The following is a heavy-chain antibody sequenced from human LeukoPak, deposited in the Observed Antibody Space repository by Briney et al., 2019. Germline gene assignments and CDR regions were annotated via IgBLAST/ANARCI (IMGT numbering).Heavy chain of an antibody. V-gene: IGHV1-2*02. CDR2: INPNSGGT. CDR1: GYTFTGHY. D-gene: IGHD6-13*01. Sequence: ASVKVSCKASGYTFTGHYMHWVRQAPGQGLEWMGWINPNSGGTNYAQKFQGRVTMTRDTSISTAYMELSRLRSDDTAVYYCARRYGDSSSWYWYFDLWGRGTLVTVSS. J-gene: IGHJ2*01. CDR3: ARRYGDSSSWYWYFDL.